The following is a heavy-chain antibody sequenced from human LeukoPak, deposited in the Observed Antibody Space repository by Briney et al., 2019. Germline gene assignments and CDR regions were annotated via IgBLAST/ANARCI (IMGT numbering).Heavy chain of an antibody. D-gene: IGHD3-10*02. Sequence: PGGSLRLSCAASGFTFSNSGMHWVRQAPVKGLEWVAVIWYDGSNEYYADAVKGRFIISRDNSKNTVHLQMNSLRVEDTSVYYCAREISMFVNAFDLWGQGTLVAVSS. J-gene: IGHJ3*01. CDR2: IWYDGSNE. CDR3: AREISMFVNAFDL. CDR1: GFTFSNSG. V-gene: IGHV3-33*01.